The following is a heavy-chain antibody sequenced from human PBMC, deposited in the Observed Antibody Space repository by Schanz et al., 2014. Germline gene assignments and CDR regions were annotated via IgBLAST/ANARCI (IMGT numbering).Heavy chain of an antibody. CDR3: ARDTSYGMDV. CDR2: ISSSSSYI. V-gene: IGHV3-21*01. Sequence: VQLVESGGGVVQPGRSLRLSCAASGFTFSSYSMNWVRQAPGKGLEWVSSISSSSSYIYYADSVKGRFSISRDNAKNSLFLQMNSLRVEDTAVYYCARDTSYGMDVWGQGTTVTVSS. J-gene: IGHJ6*02. CDR1: GFTFSSYS.